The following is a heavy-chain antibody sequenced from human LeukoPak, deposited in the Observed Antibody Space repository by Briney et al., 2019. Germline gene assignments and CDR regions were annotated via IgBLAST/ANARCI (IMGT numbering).Heavy chain of an antibody. Sequence: PGGSLRLSCAASGFTVSSNYMSWVRQAPGKGLEWVSVIYAGGSTYYADSVKGRFTISRDNPKNTLYLQMSSLRAEDTAVYYCARGFCSGGSCYDFDYWGQGTLVTVSS. J-gene: IGHJ4*02. D-gene: IGHD2-15*01. V-gene: IGHV3-53*01. CDR1: GFTVSSNY. CDR3: ARGFCSGGSCYDFDY. CDR2: IYAGGST.